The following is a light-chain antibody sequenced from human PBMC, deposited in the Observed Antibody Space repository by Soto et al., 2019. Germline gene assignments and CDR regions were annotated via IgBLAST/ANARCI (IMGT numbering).Light chain of an antibody. Sequence: DIQMTQSPSSVSASVGDRVTITCRASPGISSWLAWYQQKPGKAPKLLIYAASSLQSGVPSRLSGSGSGTDFTLTISRLQPEDFATYYCQQANSFPVTVGPGTKVDIK. CDR2: AAS. J-gene: IGKJ3*01. V-gene: IGKV1-12*01. CDR3: QQANSFPVT. CDR1: PGISSW.